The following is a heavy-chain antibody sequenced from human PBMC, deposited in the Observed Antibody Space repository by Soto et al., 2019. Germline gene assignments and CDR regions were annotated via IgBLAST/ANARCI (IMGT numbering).Heavy chain of an antibody. CDR2: VSFDGSNS. J-gene: IGHJ6*02. CDR3: SSPKVPAIQNHPSNYYDLYV. CDR1: GFTFSNYA. Sequence: QVQLVESGGGVVQPGRSLRLSCAASGFTFSNYAMHWVRQAPGKGLDWVAVVSFDGSNSYYADSVKGRFTISRDNSKNTRILQMNLLVPYDTAVELLSSPKVPAIQNHPSNYYDLYVWSQGTTVTVSS. V-gene: IGHV3-30-3*01. D-gene: IGHD2-2*01.